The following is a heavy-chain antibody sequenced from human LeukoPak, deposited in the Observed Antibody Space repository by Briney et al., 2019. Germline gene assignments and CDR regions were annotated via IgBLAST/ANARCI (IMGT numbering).Heavy chain of an antibody. CDR2: INHSGST. D-gene: IGHD3-22*01. V-gene: IGHV4-34*01. Sequence: SETLSLTCAVYGGSFSGYYWSWIRQPPGKGLEWIGEINHSGSTNYNPSLKSRVTISVDTSKNQLSLKLSSVTAADTAVYYCARRKIVVVLFDYWGQGTLVTVSS. CDR3: ARRKIVVVLFDY. CDR1: GGSFSGYY. J-gene: IGHJ4*02.